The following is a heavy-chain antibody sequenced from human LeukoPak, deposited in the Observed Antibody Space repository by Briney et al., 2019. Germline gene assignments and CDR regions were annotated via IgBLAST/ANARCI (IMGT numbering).Heavy chain of an antibody. V-gene: IGHV1-69*05. J-gene: IGHJ6*03. CDR3: ARVPFCGVVTEYYYYYMDV. CDR2: IIPMFGTA. D-gene: IGHD3-3*01. Sequence: SVKVPCKASGGTFSSYAVSWVRQAPGQGLEWVGGIIPMFGTANYAQKFQGRVTITTDESTSTAYMELSSLRSEDTAVYDCARVPFCGVVTEYYYYYMDVWGKGTTVTVSS. CDR1: GGTFSSYA.